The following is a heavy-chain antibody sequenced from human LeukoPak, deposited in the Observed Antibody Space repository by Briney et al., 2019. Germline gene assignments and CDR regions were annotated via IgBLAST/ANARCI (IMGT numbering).Heavy chain of an antibody. Sequence: SETLSLTCTVSGGSMSTFYWSWIRQTPGKGLEWIGYVYYSGSTKYNPSLGSRVTMSIDTSKHRFSLKLSSVTTVDTAFYYCARGGDGNVDWYFNLWGRGTLVTVSS. J-gene: IGHJ2*01. V-gene: IGHV4-59*01. CDR3: ARGGDGNVDWYFNL. CDR1: GGSMSTFY. CDR2: VYYSGST.